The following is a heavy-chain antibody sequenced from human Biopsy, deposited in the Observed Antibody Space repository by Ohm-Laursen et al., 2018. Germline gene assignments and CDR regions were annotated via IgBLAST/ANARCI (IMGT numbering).Heavy chain of an antibody. CDR1: GGSVSSNTNY. CDR2: IFYSGII. V-gene: IGHV4-39*01. Sequence: SDTLSLTCTVSGGSVSSNTNYWAWIRQPPGKGLEWIGSIFYSGIIYYNPSLKSRVSISVDTSKNKFSLNLNSVTAADTAVYYCARHPTGFWFDPWGQGTLVIVSS. J-gene: IGHJ5*02. CDR3: ARHPTGFWFDP.